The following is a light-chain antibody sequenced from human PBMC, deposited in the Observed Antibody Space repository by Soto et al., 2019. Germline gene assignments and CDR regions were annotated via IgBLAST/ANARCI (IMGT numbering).Light chain of an antibody. CDR1: QSISNY. V-gene: IGKV1-39*01. Sequence: DIQMTQSPSSLSASVGDRVTITCRASQSISNYLNWYQQKPGKAPKLLIYAASSLQSGVPSWFSGSGSGTDFTLTISSLQPEDFATYYCHQSYNTPLTFGGGTKVEIK. J-gene: IGKJ4*01. CDR3: HQSYNTPLT. CDR2: AAS.